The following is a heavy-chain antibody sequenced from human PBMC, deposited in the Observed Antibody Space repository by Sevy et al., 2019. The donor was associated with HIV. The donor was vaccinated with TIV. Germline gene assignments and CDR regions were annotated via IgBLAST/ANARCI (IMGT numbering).Heavy chain of an antibody. CDR2: PGTAGDT. CDR1: GFTFSRYD. V-gene: IGHV3-13*01. J-gene: IGHJ3*02. D-gene: IGHD1-26*01. Sequence: GGSLRLSCAASGFTFSRYDMHWVRLATGKGLEWVSNPGTAGDTYDPGSVKGRFTISRENAKKSLYLQMNSLRAGDTAVYYCARGTRYSGSYYLGDDAFDIWGQGTMVTVSS. CDR3: ARGTRYSGSYYLGDDAFDI.